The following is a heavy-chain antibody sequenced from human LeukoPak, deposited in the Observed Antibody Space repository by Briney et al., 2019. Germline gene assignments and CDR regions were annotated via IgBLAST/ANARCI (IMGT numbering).Heavy chain of an antibody. J-gene: IGHJ4*02. CDR3: AKDGSWSCTD. CDR1: GFTFSRNA. CDR2: IAHHGSNK. D-gene: IGHD2-8*02. V-gene: IGHV3-30*02. Sequence: PGGSLRLSCAASGFTFSRNAIHWVRQGPGKGLEWVSYIAHHGSNKYYADSVKGRITISRDNSKRTLYLQMNSLRADDTAVYYCAKDGSWSCTDWGQGTLVTVSS.